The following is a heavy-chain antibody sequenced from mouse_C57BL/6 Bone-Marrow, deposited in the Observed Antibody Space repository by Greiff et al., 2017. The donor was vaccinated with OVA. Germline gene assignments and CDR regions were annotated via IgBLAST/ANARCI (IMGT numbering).Heavy chain of an antibody. CDR1: GFNIKDDY. J-gene: IGHJ3*01. CDR2: IDPENGDT. V-gene: IGHV14-4*01. D-gene: IGHD2-4*01. Sequence: EVQLQQSGAELVRPGASVKLSCTASGFNIKDDYMHWVKQRPEQGLEWIGWIDPENGDTEYASKFQGKATITADTSSNTAYLQLSSLTSEDTAVYYCTMGGLRRRFAYWGQGTLVTVSA. CDR3: TMGGLRRRFAY.